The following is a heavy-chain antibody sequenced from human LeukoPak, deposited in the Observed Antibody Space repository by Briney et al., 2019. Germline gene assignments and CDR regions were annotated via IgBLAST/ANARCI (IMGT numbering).Heavy chain of an antibody. Sequence: PSETLSLTCFVSGGSISDYYWSWIRQPPGGGLEFIGYIHYRGNTYYNPSLKGRVTISMDTSKNQFSLILYSVTAADTAMFYCARSNSGYQKPLDHWGPGALVTISS. CDR3: ARSNSGYQKPLDH. CDR2: IHYRGNT. CDR1: GGSISDYY. J-gene: IGHJ4*02. D-gene: IGHD3-16*02. V-gene: IGHV4-59*01.